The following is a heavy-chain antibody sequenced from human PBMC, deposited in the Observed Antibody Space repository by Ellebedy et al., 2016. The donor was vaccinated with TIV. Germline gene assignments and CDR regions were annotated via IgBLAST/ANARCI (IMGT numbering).Heavy chain of an antibody. CDR1: GFTFSNNS. V-gene: IGHV3-23*01. Sequence: GESLKISCTASGFTFSNNSMNWVRQAPGKGLEWISGISDDGFSTYNADSVKGRFAVSRDNSKDTLFLQMNNLRAEDAAVYYCAKGRGSGWYMYPIDYWGHGTLVTVSS. CDR3: AKGRGSGWYMYPIDY. D-gene: IGHD6-19*01. J-gene: IGHJ4*01. CDR2: ISDDGFST.